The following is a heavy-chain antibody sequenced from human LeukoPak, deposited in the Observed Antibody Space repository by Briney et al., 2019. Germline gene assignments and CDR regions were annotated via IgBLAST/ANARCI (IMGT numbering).Heavy chain of an antibody. J-gene: IGHJ4*02. D-gene: IGHD4-17*01. Sequence: KPGGSLRLSCTGSGFTFGDHTMIWFRQAPGKGLEWVGFIRSKAYGGTTEDAASAKGRFTISRDDSKSIAYLQMNSLKTEDTAVYYCARVGDYGDYEFWGQGTLVTVSS. CDR2: IRSKAYGGTT. CDR3: ARVGDYGDYEF. CDR1: GFTFGDHT. V-gene: IGHV3-49*05.